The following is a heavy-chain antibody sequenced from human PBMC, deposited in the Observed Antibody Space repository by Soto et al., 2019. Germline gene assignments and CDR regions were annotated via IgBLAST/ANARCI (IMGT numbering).Heavy chain of an antibody. J-gene: IGHJ4*02. D-gene: IGHD2-15*01. Sequence: SETLSLTCAVYGGSFSGYYWSRIRQPPGKGLEWIGEINHSGSTNYNPSLKSRVTISVDTSKNQFSLKLSAVTAADTAVYYCERGPGYCSGGSCYSMRADYWGQGTLVTVSS. V-gene: IGHV4-34*01. CDR1: GGSFSGYY. CDR2: INHSGST. CDR3: ERGPGYCSGGSCYSMRADY.